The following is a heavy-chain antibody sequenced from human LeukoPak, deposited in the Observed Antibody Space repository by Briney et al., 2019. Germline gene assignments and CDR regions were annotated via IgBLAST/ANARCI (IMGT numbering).Heavy chain of an antibody. D-gene: IGHD3-10*01. J-gene: IGHJ6*02. Sequence: GGSLRLSCAASGFTVSSNYMSWVRQAPGKGLEWVSAISGSGGSTYYADSVKGRFTISRDNSKNTLYLQMNSLRAEDTAVYYCAKDLGGIWSGELFHYYYGMDVWGQGTTVTVSS. CDR3: AKDLGGIWSGELFHYYYGMDV. CDR1: GFTVSSNY. V-gene: IGHV3-23*01. CDR2: ISGSGGST.